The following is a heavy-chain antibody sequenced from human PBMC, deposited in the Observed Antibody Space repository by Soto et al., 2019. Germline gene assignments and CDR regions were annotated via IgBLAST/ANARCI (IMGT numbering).Heavy chain of an antibody. Sequence: KPSETLSLTCTVSGGSISSYYWSWIRQPPGKGLEWIGYIYYSGSTNYNPSLKSRVTISVDTSKNQFSLKLSSVTAADTAVYYCASQYYYDSSGYYSPFDYWGQGTLVTVSS. J-gene: IGHJ4*02. CDR1: GGSISSYY. CDR3: ASQYYYDSSGYYSPFDY. D-gene: IGHD3-22*01. V-gene: IGHV4-59*01. CDR2: IYYSGST.